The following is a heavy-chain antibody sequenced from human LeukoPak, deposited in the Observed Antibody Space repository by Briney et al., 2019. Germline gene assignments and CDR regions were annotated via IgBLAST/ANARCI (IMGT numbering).Heavy chain of an antibody. Sequence: ASVKVSCKASGYTFTSYAMNWVRQAPGQGLEWMGWINTNTGNPTYAQGFTGRFVFSLDTSVSTAYLQISSLKAEDTAVYYCARVPYYDFWSGYYHYYGMDVWGQGTTVTVSS. D-gene: IGHD3-3*01. CDR1: GYTFTSYA. CDR2: INTNTGNP. J-gene: IGHJ6*02. CDR3: ARVPYYDFWSGYYHYYGMDV. V-gene: IGHV7-4-1*02.